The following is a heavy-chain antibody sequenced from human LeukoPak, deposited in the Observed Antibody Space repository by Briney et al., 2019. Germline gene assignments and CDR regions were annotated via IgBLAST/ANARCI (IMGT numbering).Heavy chain of an antibody. D-gene: IGHD3-10*01. CDR3: EGSGSYRCYYYMDV. J-gene: IGHJ6*03. Sequence: PSETLSLTCTVYGGSISSSSYYWGWIRQPPGKGLEWIGSIYYSGSTYYNPSLKSRVTISVDTSKNQFSLKLSSVTAADTAVYYCEGSGSYRCYYYMDVWGKGTTVTVSS. CDR2: IYYSGST. V-gene: IGHV4-39*01. CDR1: GGSISSSSYY.